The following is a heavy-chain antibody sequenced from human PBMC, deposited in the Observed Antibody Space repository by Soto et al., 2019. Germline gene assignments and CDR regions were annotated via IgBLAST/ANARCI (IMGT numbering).Heavy chain of an antibody. V-gene: IGHV4-30-2*01. J-gene: IGHJ5*02. Sequence: SETLSLTCAVSCGSISSGGYSWSWIRQPPGKGLEWIGYTYHSGSTYYNPSLKSRVTISVDRSKNQFSLKLSSVTAADTAVYYCARVPTPWGQGTLVTVSS. D-gene: IGHD2-2*01. CDR1: CGSISSGGYS. CDR2: TYHSGST. CDR3: ARVPTP.